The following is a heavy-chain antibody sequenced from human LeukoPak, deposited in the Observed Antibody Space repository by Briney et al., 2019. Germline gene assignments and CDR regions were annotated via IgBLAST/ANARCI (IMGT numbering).Heavy chain of an antibody. J-gene: IGHJ4*02. CDR3: ARDYYYDSSGAFDY. V-gene: IGHV1-18*01. CDR2: ISAYNGNT. Sequence: ASVKVSCKASGYTFTSYGISWVRQAPGQGLEWMGWISAYNGNTNYAQKLQGRVTITTDTSTSTAYMELRSPRSDDTAVYYCARDYYYDSSGAFDYWGQGTLVTVSS. CDR1: GYTFTSYG. D-gene: IGHD3-22*01.